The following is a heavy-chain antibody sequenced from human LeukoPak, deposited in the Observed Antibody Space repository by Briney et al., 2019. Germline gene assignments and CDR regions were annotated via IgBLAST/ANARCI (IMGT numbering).Heavy chain of an antibody. V-gene: IGHV3-23*01. Sequence: EPGGSLRLSCAASGFDFSGAYMTWVRQAPGKGLEWVSAISADAVDTFYAPSVKGRFTISRDNSKNTLYLQINSLRAEDTAMYYCAKDVWWSVSWGQGTLVTVSS. J-gene: IGHJ5*02. CDR3: AKDVWWSVS. D-gene: IGHD2-8*02. CDR2: ISADAVDT. CDR1: GFDFSGAY.